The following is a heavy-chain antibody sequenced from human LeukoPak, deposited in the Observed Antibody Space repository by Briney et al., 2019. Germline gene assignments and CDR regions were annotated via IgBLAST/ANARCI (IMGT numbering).Heavy chain of an antibody. CDR2: TYYSGNT. Sequence: WETLSLTCTVSGGSMSSYYWSWIRQPPGKGLEWIGYTYYSGNTNCNPSLKSRVTISVDTSKKQFSLKVSSVTAADTAVYYCARVFHDSSGYPFDYWGQGTLVTVSS. D-gene: IGHD3-22*01. V-gene: IGHV4-59*01. CDR1: GGSMSSYY. CDR3: ARVFHDSSGYPFDY. J-gene: IGHJ4*02.